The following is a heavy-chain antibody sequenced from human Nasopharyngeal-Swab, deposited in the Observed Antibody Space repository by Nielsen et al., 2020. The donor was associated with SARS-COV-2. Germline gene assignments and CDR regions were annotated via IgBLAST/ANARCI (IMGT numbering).Heavy chain of an antibody. Sequence: ASVKVSCKASGYTFTGYYMHWVRQAPGQGLEWMGWINPNSGGTNYAQKFQGRVTMTRGTSISTAYMELSRLRSDDTAVYYCARDDLTAYDAFDIWGQGTMVTVSS. J-gene: IGHJ3*02. CDR1: GYTFTGYY. D-gene: IGHD7-27*01. CDR3: ARDDLTAYDAFDI. V-gene: IGHV1-2*02. CDR2: INPNSGGT.